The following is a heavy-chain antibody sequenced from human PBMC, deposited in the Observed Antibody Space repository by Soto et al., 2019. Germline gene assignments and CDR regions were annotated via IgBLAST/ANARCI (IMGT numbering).Heavy chain of an antibody. J-gene: IGHJ4*02. V-gene: IGHV3-66*01. D-gene: IGHD3-10*01. CDR3: ARGLYTAWHYFDY. CDR1: GFTVSSNY. CDR2: IYSGGST. Sequence: EVQLVESGGGLVQPGGSLRLSCAASGFTVSSNYMSWVRQAPGKGLEWVSVIYSGGSTYYADSVKGRFTISRNSSKNTRYLQINSLRAEDTAVYYCARGLYTAWHYFDYWGQGTLVTVSS.